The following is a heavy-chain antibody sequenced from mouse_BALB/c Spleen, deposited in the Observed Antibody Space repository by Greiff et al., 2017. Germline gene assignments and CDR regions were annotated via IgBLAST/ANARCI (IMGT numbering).Heavy chain of an antibody. CDR2: IWAGVST. CDR1: GFSLTSYG. J-gene: IGHJ1*01. Sequence: VMLVESGPGLVAPSQSLSITCTVSGFSLTSYGVHWVRQPPGKGLEWLGVIWAGVSTNYNSALMSRLSISKDNSKSQVFLKMNSLQTDDTAMYYCARNPLITTVVATYWYFDVWGAGTTVTVSS. V-gene: IGHV2-9*02. CDR3: ARNPLITTVVATYWYFDV. D-gene: IGHD1-1*01.